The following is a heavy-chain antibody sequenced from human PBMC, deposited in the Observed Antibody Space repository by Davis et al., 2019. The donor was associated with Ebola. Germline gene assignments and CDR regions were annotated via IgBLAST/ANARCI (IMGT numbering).Heavy chain of an antibody. CDR2: IYYSGTT. CDR1: GDSMSDYY. CDR3: ARAPGYQLLYRYFQH. J-gene: IGHJ1*01. D-gene: IGHD2-2*02. V-gene: IGHV4-59*01. Sequence: SETLSLTCTVSGDSMSDYYYNWIRQPPGRGLEWIGNIYYSGTTNLNPSLKSRVTISVDTSKNQFSLKLSSVTAADTAVYYCARAPGYQLLYRYFQHWGQGTLVIVSS.